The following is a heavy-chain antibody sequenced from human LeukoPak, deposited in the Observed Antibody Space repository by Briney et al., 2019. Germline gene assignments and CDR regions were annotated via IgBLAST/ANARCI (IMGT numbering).Heavy chain of an antibody. CDR2: TYYRSKWYN. CDR1: GDSVSSNSAA. J-gene: IGHJ3*02. Sequence: SQTLPLPCAISGDSVSSNSAAWNWIRQPPSRGVEWLGRTYYRSKWYNDYAVSVKSRITINPDTSKNQFSLQLNSVTPEDTAVYYCARGQLSIAARLTDAFDIWGQGTMVTVSS. CDR3: ARGQLSIAARLTDAFDI. D-gene: IGHD6-6*01. V-gene: IGHV6-1*01.